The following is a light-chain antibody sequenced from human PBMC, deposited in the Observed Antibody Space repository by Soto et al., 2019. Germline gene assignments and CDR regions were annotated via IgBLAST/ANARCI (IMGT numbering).Light chain of an antibody. CDR1: QTVRNN. V-gene: IGKV1-39*01. J-gene: IGKJ2*01. CDR3: QQTFSRPYT. CDR2: AAS. Sequence: DIQMTQSPSSQSASVGDRVTITCRASQTVRNNLNWYQQKPGKAPELLIYAASTLEPGVPSRFSGSGSGTDFTLTVSSLQPEDFATYHCQQTFSRPYTFGQGTKLQIK.